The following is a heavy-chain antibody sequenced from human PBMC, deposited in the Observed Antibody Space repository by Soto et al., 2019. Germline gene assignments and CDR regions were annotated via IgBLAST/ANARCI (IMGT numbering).Heavy chain of an antibody. CDR1: GGSISSYY. V-gene: IGHV4-59*01. CDR2: IYYSGST. Sequence: SETLSLTCTVSGGSISSYYWSWIRQPPGKGLEWIGYIYYSGSTNYNPSLKSRVTISVDTSKNQFSLKLSSVTAADTAVYYCARVRGSNSGYDLYYYYYMDVWGKGTTVTVSS. D-gene: IGHD5-12*01. J-gene: IGHJ6*03. CDR3: ARVRGSNSGYDLYYYYYMDV.